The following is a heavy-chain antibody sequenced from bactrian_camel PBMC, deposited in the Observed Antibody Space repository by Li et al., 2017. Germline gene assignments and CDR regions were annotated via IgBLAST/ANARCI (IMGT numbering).Heavy chain of an antibody. CDR3: VADSWRCEWFDDYKN. Sequence: HVQLVESGGGSVQAGGSLKLPCVVSGSIFSMCAMGWYRQAPGKEREGVAAISTGGGSTYYGDSVQGRFTISKDNAKNTLYLQMDSLKPEDTSVYYCVADSWRCEWFDDYKNWGQGTQVTVS. J-gene: IGHJ4*01. CDR2: ISTGGGST. D-gene: IGHD2*01. CDR1: GSIFSMCA. V-gene: IGHV3S54*01.